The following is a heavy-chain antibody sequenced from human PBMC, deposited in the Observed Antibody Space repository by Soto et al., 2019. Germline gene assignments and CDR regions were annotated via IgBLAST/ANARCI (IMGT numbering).Heavy chain of an antibody. CDR1: GFTFASYH. CDR3: VRGYCGGGGCYLRRDAFDV. CDR2: INPSSSHI. Sequence: EVQLVESGGGLVMPGGSQRLSCAASGFTFASYHMSWVRQAPGKGLDWVSSINPSSSHIYYSDSVRGRFTISRDDSKNSLHLDMNSLRTEDVAIYYCVRGYCGGGGCYLRRDAFDVWGQGTAVTVSS. D-gene: IGHD2-15*01. V-gene: IGHV3-21*02. J-gene: IGHJ3*01.